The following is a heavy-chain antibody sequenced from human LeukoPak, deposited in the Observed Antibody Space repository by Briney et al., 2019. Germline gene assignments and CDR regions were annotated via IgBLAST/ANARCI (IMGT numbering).Heavy chain of an antibody. Sequence: GGSLRLSCAASGFTFSSYSMNWVRQAPGKGLEWVSYTSSSSSTVYYADSVKGRFTISRDKARNSLYLQVNSLRAEDTAVYYCARGGYCSSTTCYLSDAFDIRGQGTMVTVSS. D-gene: IGHD2-2*01. CDR1: GFTFSSYS. CDR3: ARGGYCSSTTCYLSDAFDI. J-gene: IGHJ3*02. CDR2: TSSSSSTV. V-gene: IGHV3-48*01.